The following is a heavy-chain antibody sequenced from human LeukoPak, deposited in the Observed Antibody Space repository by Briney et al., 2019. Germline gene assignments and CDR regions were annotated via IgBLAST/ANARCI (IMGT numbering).Heavy chain of an antibody. CDR2: IIPIFGTA. J-gene: IGHJ5*02. V-gene: IGHV1-69*13. Sequence: SVKVSCKASGGTFSSYAISWVRQAPGQGLEWMGGIIPIFGTANYAQKFQGRVTITADESTSTAHMELSSLRSEDTAVYYCASSIVVVPAAIGSWFDPWGQGTLVTVSS. D-gene: IGHD2-2*02. CDR3: ASSIVVVPAAIGSWFDP. CDR1: GGTFSSYA.